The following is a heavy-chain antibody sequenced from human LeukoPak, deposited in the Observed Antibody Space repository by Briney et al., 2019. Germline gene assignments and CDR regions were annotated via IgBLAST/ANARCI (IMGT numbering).Heavy chain of an antibody. V-gene: IGHV1-3*01. CDR3: ARSSVGYFCGGDCNEYFQH. J-gene: IGHJ1*01. Sequence: PSVKVSCTASGYTFTSYAMHWVRQAPGQRLEWMGWINAGNGNTKYSQKFQGRVTITRDTSASTAYMELSSLRSEDTAVYYCARSSVGYFCGGDCNEYFQHWGRAPWSPSPQ. CDR1: GYTFTSYA. D-gene: IGHD2-21*02. CDR2: INAGNGNT.